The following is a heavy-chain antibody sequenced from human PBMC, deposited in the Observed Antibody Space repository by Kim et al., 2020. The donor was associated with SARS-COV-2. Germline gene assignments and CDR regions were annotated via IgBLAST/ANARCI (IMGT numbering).Heavy chain of an antibody. V-gene: IGHV3-73*01. Sequence: GGSLRLSCAASGFTFSGSGIHWVRQASGKGLEWVGRIGSRSNTYTTTYAASVKGRFTISRDDSKNMAYLQMNSLKTEDTAVYYCARRNLETTSGMDVWGQGTTVTVSS. CDR2: IGSRSNTYTT. J-gene: IGHJ6*02. CDR3: ARRNLETTSGMDV. D-gene: IGHD1-1*01. CDR1: GFTFSGSG.